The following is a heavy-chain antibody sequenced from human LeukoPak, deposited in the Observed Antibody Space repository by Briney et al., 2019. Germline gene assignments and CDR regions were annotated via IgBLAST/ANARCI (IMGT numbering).Heavy chain of an antibody. CDR1: GFTFGDFS. D-gene: IGHD4-11*01. Sequence: GGSLRLSCTGAGFTFGDFSITWFRQAPGKGREWVGFISSKPYGATPEYAASVRGRFIISRDDSKSIAHLQMNSLKVEDSAVYFCTRANTVFTDYWGQGTLVTVSS. V-gene: IGHV3-49*03. CDR2: ISSKPYGATP. CDR3: TRANTVFTDY. J-gene: IGHJ4*02.